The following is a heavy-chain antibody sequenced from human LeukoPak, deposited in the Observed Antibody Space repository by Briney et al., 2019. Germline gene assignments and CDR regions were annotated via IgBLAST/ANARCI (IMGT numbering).Heavy chain of an antibody. CDR3: ARGRVSSSTWYSTYYYYFYMDV. CDR1: GGSISSTTYY. Sequence: KSSETLSLTCTVSGGSISSTTYYWTWIRQPPGKRLEWIGYVDHTGGTNFNPSLNGRVSISRDTTKNLFSLRLRSVTAADTAVYFCARGRVSSSTWYSTYYYYFYMDVWGKGTTVTVSS. V-gene: IGHV4-61*03. CDR2: VDHTGGT. D-gene: IGHD1-1*01. J-gene: IGHJ6*03.